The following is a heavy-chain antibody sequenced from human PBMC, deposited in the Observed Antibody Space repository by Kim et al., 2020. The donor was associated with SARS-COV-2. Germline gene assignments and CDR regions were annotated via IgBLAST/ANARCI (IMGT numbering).Heavy chain of an antibody. CDR3: ARVGSDYVWGSYRDYYYYYGMDV. V-gene: IGHV3-11*05. CDR1: GFTFSDYY. CDR2: ISSSSSYT. D-gene: IGHD3-16*02. Sequence: GGSLRLSCVASGFTFSDYYMSWIRQAPGKGLEWVSYISSSSSYTNYADSVKGRFTISRDNAKNSLYLQMNSLRAEDTAVYYCARVGSDYVWGSYRDYYYYYGMDVWGQGTTVTVSS. J-gene: IGHJ6*02.